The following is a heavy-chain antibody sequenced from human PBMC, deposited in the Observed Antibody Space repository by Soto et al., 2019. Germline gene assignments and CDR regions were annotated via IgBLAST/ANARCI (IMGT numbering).Heavy chain of an antibody. CDR1: SGSISSSTYF. CDR2: IYYSGST. D-gene: IGHD3-10*01. CDR3: ARVLRDYPFYYYYMDV. J-gene: IGHJ6*03. V-gene: IGHV4-39*01. Sequence: QLQLQESGPGLVKPSETLSLTCTVSSGSISSSTYFWAWIRQPPGKGLEWIGNIYYSGSTYYNPSLKSRVTISVDTSKNQFSLKLSSVTAVDTAVYYCARVLRDYPFYYYYMDVWGKGTTVTVSS.